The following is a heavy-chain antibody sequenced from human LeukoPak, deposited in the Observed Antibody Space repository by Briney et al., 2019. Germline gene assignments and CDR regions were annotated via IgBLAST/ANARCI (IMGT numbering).Heavy chain of an antibody. D-gene: IGHD4-17*01. V-gene: IGHV3-23*01. CDR1: GFTFSSYA. J-gene: IGHJ4*02. Sequence: GGSLRLSCAASGFTFSSYAMSWVRQAPVKGLEWVSAISGSGGSTYYADSVKGRFTISRDNSKNTLYLQMNSLRAEDTAVYYCAKSTLLRARTTPFDYWGQGTLVTVSS. CDR3: AKSTLLRARTTPFDY. CDR2: ISGSGGST.